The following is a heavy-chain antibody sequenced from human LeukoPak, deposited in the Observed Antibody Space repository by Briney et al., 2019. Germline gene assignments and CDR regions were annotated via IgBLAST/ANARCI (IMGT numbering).Heavy chain of an antibody. CDR1: GFTFSSYA. CDR3: ASTFWGRGY. D-gene: IGHD7-27*01. J-gene: IGHJ4*02. V-gene: IGHV3-30-3*01. Sequence: GGSLRLSCAASGFTFSSYAMHWVRQAPGKGLEWVAVISYDGSNKYYADSVKGRFTISRDNFKNTLYLQMNSLRAEDTAVYYCASTFWGRGYWGQGTLVTVSS. CDR2: ISYDGSNK.